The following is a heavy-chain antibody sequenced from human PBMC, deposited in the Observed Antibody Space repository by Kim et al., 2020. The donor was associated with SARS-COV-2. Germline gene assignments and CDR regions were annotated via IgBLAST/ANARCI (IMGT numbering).Heavy chain of an antibody. Sequence: GGSLRLSCAASGFTFSSYGMHWVRQAPGKGLEWVAVISYDGSNKYYADSVKGRFTISRDNSKNTLYLQMNSLRAEDTAVYYCAKDLGYSSSPTGSYYGMDVWGQGTTVTVSS. CDR2: ISYDGSNK. J-gene: IGHJ6*02. D-gene: IGHD6-13*01. CDR1: GFTFSSYG. V-gene: IGHV3-30*18. CDR3: AKDLGYSSSPTGSYYGMDV.